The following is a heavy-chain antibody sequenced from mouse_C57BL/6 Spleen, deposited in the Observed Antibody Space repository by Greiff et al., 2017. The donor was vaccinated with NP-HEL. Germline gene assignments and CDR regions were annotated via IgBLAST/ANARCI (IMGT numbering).Heavy chain of an antibody. V-gene: IGHV1-75*01. J-gene: IGHJ2*01. Sequence: QVQLQQSGPELVKPGASVKISCKASGYTFTDYYINWVKQRPGQGLEWIGWIFPGSGSTYYNEKFKGKATLTVDKSSSTAYMLLSSLTAEDSAVNFCAGVGESWDVYFDYWGQGTTLTVSS. CDR3: AGVGESWDVYFDY. CDR2: IFPGSGST. D-gene: IGHD4-1*01. CDR1: GYTFTDYY.